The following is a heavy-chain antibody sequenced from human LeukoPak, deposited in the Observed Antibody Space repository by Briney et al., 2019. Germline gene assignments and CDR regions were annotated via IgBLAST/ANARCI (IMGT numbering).Heavy chain of an antibody. CDR1: GFSFDEYA. Sequence: GRSLRLSCAASGFSFDEYAMHWVRQVPGKGPEWVSGLNWNSRTIGYADSVKGRFAISRDNAKKSLYLQMNSLRPEDTALYYCAKVTRAYYDILTGYLGGSFDYWGQGTLVTVSS. V-gene: IGHV3-9*01. CDR2: LNWNSRTI. CDR3: AKVTRAYYDILTGYLGGSFDY. D-gene: IGHD3-9*01. J-gene: IGHJ4*02.